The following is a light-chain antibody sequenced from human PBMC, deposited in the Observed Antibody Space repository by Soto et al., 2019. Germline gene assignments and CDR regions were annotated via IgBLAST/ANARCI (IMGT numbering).Light chain of an antibody. CDR1: QSVSSSY. Sequence: EIVLTQSPGTLSLSPGERATLSCRASQSVSSSYLAWYQQKPGQAPRLLIYDPSRATGIPDRFSASGSVTDFTVTIPRLVPADVEVYYCQDDVFSALFGLGTKVDI. CDR2: DPS. V-gene: IGKV3-20*01. J-gene: IGKJ3*01. CDR3: QDDVFSAL.